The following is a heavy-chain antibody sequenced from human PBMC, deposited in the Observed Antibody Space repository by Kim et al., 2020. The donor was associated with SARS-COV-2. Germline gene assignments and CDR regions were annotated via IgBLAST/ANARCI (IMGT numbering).Heavy chain of an antibody. D-gene: IGHD3-10*01. CDR3: ARGGHETFDI. CDR2: IYYSGNT. CDR1: GGSISGFD. Sequence: SETLSLTCSVSGGSISGFDWSWVRQPPGKGLEWIGYIYYSGNTNYNPSLKTRVDISVDTTKNQFSLKVNSVIAADTAVYFCARGGHETFDIWGQGTMVSVSS. V-gene: IGHV4-59*01. J-gene: IGHJ3*02.